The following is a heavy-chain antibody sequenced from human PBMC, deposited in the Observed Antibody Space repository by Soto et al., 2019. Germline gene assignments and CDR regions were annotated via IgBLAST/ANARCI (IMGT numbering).Heavy chain of an antibody. CDR2: IKSKTDGGTT. V-gene: IGHV3-15*01. Sequence: GGSLRLSCAASGFTFSNAWMSWVRQAPGKGLEWVGRIKSKTDGGTTDYAAPVKGRFTISRDDSKNALYLQMNSLKTEDTAVYYCTTDGSRRDYYDSSGYYFDYWGQGTLVTVSS. CDR3: TTDGSRRDYYDSSGYYFDY. J-gene: IGHJ4*02. D-gene: IGHD3-22*01. CDR1: GFTFSNAW.